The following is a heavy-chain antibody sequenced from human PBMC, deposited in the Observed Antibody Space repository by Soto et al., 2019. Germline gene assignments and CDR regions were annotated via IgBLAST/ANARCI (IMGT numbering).Heavy chain of an antibody. V-gene: IGHV3-48*03. J-gene: IGHJ4*02. CDR2: ISSSGSTI. CDR3: ARRGDCFDY. CDR1: GFTFSSYE. D-gene: IGHD2-15*01. Sequence: GGSLRLSCVASGFTFSSYEMNWVRQAPGKGLEWVSYISSSGSTIYYADSVKGRFTISRDNAKNSLYLQMNSLRAEDTAVYYCARRGDCFDYWGQGTLVTVSS.